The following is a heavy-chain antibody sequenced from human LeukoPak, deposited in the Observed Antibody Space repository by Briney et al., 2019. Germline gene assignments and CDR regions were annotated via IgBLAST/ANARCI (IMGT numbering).Heavy chain of an antibody. Sequence: SETLSLTCAVSGGSLSSGGYSWSWIRQPPGKGLEWIGYIYHSGSTYYNPSLKSRVTISVDRSKNQFSLKLSSVTAADTAVYYCARGRSYGALYFDYWGQGTLVTVSS. V-gene: IGHV4-30-2*01. CDR3: ARGRSYGALYFDY. J-gene: IGHJ4*02. CDR2: IYHSGST. D-gene: IGHD4/OR15-4a*01. CDR1: GGSLSSGGYS.